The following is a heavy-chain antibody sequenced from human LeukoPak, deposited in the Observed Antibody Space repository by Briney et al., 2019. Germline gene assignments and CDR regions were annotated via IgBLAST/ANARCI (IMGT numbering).Heavy chain of an antibody. D-gene: IGHD4-17*01. CDR1: GYTFTSYD. V-gene: IGHV1-8*03. CDR2: MNPNSGNT. Sequence: ASVKVSCKASGYTFTSYDINWVRQAPGQGLEWMGWMNPNSGNTGYAQKFQGRVTITRNTSISTAYMELSSLRSEDTAVYYCARGLTTVTTHLYYYYMDVWGKGTTVTVSS. J-gene: IGHJ6*03. CDR3: ARGLTTVTTHLYYYYMDV.